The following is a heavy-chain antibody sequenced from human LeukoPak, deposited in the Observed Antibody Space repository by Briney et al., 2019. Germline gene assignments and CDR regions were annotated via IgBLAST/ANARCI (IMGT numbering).Heavy chain of an antibody. CDR1: GFTFSSYW. CDR2: IKQDGSEK. Sequence: GGSLRLSCAASGFTFSSYWMSWVRQAPGKGLEGVANIKQDGSEKYYVDSVKGRYTISRDNAKNSLYLQMNSLRVEDTAVYYCARRRGSHSFDIWGQGTMVTVSS. CDR3: ARRRGSHSFDI. J-gene: IGHJ3*02. D-gene: IGHD5-12*01. V-gene: IGHV3-7*01.